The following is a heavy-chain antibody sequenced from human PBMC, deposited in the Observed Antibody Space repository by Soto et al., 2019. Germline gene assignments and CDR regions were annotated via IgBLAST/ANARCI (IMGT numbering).Heavy chain of an antibody. V-gene: IGHV3-23*01. J-gene: IGHJ4*02. CDR3: ARGGHGSSWTKEFDY. CDR2: ISGSGGST. CDR1: GFTFRSYA. D-gene: IGHD6-13*01. Sequence: LRLSFEASGFTFRSYAVIRVRQGPWKGLEWVSAISGSGGSTYYADSVKGRFTISRDNSKNTLYLQMNSLRAEDTAVYYCARGGHGSSWTKEFDYWGQGTLVTVSS.